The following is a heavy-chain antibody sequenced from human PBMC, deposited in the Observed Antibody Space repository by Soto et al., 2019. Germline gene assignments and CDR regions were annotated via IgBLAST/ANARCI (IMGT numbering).Heavy chain of an antibody. D-gene: IGHD2-2*01. Sequence: ASVKVSCKASGDTFSNYAISGVRQAPGQGLEWMGGIIPIFNTANYAQKFQGRGTITADKSTSTAYMELSSLRSEDTAVYYCARGLVVPAGIRYYYYGLDVWGQGTTVTVSS. CDR2: IIPIFNTA. CDR3: ARGLVVPAGIRYYYYGLDV. V-gene: IGHV1-69*06. J-gene: IGHJ6*02. CDR1: GDTFSNYA.